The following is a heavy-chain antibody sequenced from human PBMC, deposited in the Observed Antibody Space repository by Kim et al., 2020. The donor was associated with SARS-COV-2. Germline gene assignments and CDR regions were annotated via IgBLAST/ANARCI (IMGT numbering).Heavy chain of an antibody. CDR1: GYTFTSYY. CDR2: INPSCGST. Sequence: ASVKVSCKASGYTFTSYYMHWVRQAPGQGLEWMGIINPSCGSTSYAQKFPGRVTMTRDTSTSTVYIELSSLRSEDTDVYYCARDSPDSSGYLGWAFDYWGQGTLVTVSS. V-gene: IGHV1-46*03. CDR3: ARDSPDSSGYLGWAFDY. D-gene: IGHD3-22*01. J-gene: IGHJ4*02.